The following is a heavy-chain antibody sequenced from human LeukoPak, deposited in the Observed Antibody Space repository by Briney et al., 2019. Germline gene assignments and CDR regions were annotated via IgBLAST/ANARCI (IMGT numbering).Heavy chain of an antibody. J-gene: IGHJ3*02. CDR3: ARVEAAAVDI. D-gene: IGHD6-13*01. CDR2: INHSGST. Sequence: PSETLSLTCAVYGGSFSGYYWSWIRKPPGKGLEWIGEINHSGSTNYNPSLKSRVTISVDTSKNQFSLKLSSVTAADTAVYYCARVEAAAVDIWGQGTMVTVSS. V-gene: IGHV4-34*01. CDR1: GGSFSGYY.